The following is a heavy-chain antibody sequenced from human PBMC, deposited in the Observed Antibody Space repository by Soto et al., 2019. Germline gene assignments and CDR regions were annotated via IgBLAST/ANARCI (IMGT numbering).Heavy chain of an antibody. CDR3: AREGYGSGNYYYYYGMDV. J-gene: IGHJ6*02. V-gene: IGHV1-18*01. CDR1: GYTFTSYG. D-gene: IGHD3-10*01. Sequence: ASVKVSCKASGYTFTSYGISWVRQAPGQGLEWMGWISAYNGNTNYAQKLQGRVTMTTDTSTSTANIELRRLRSDDTAFYYCAREGYGSGNYYYYYGMDVWGQGTTVTVSS. CDR2: ISAYNGNT.